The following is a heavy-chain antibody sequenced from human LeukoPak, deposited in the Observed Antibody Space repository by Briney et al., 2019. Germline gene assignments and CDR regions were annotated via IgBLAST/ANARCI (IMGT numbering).Heavy chain of an antibody. V-gene: IGHV4-4*07. CDR2: IYTSGST. CDR3: AREGAARNFDY. CDR1: GGSISSYY. J-gene: IGHJ4*02. D-gene: IGHD6-6*01. Sequence: KTSETLSLTCTVSGGSISSYYWSWIRQPAGKGLEWIGRIYTSGSTNFNPSLKSRVSISLDTSQNQFSLKVSTVTAADTAVYYCAREGAARNFDYWGQGILVTVSS.